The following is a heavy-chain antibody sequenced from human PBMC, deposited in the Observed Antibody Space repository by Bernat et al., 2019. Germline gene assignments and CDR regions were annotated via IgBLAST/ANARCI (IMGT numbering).Heavy chain of an antibody. J-gene: IGHJ4*02. CDR1: GFTFSGSA. Sequence: EVQLVESGGGLVQPGGSLKLSCAVSGFTFSGSAMHWVRQASGKGLEWVGRIRSQANSYATAYAASVTGRFTLSSDDSTNTAYLHMTSLNTADTAVYYCTRQEGYGDYPDYRGQGTLVTVSS. CDR2: IRSQANSYAT. D-gene: IGHD4-17*01. V-gene: IGHV3-73*02. CDR3: TRQEGYGDYPDY.